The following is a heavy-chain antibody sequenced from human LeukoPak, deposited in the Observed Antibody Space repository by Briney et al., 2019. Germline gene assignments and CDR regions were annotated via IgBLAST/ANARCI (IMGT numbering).Heavy chain of an antibody. CDR2: FDPEDGET. D-gene: IGHD3-3*01. CDR3: ATGRPTIFGVFGYMDV. Sequence: ASVKVSCKVSGYTLTELSMHWVRQAPGKGLEWMGGFDPEDGETIYAQKFQGRVTMTEDTSTDTAYMELSSLRSEDTAVYCCATGRPTIFGVFGYMDVWGKGTTVTVSS. V-gene: IGHV1-24*01. J-gene: IGHJ6*03. CDR1: GYTLTELS.